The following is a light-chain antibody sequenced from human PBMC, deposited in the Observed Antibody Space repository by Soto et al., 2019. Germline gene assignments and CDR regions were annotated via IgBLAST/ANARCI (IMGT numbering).Light chain of an antibody. CDR3: QQRSNWPPF. CDR2: DAS. V-gene: IGKV3-11*01. Sequence: EIVLTQSPATLSLSPGERATLSCRASQSVSSYLAWYQQKPGQAPRLLIYDASNRATGIPARFSGSGSGTDFTLTISSLEPEDLAVYYCQQRSNWPPFFGQGTKLEIK. CDR1: QSVSSY. J-gene: IGKJ2*01.